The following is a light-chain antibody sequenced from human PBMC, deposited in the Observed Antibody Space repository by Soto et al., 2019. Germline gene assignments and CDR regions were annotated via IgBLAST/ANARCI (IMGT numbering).Light chain of an antibody. CDR3: QQCGGSPLT. CDR1: QSVSSSY. V-gene: IGKV3-20*01. Sequence: EIVLTQSPGILSLSPGERATLSCRASQSVSSSYLGWYQQKPGQAPRLLIYGASTRATGIPDRFSGSGSGTDFTLTISRLEPEDFALYYCQQCGGSPLTVGQGTKVEIK. J-gene: IGKJ1*01. CDR2: GAS.